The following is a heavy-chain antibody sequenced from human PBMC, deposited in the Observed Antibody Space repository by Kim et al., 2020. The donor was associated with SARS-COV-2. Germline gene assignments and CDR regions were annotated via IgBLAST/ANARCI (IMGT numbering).Heavy chain of an antibody. D-gene: IGHD6-13*01. CDR2: INHSGST. Sequence: SETLSLICAVYGGSFSGYYWSWIRQPPGKGLEWIGEINHSGSTNYNPSLKSRVTISVDTSKNQFSLKLSSVTAADTAVYYCARVFEVAAVSPGFDPWGQGTLVTVSS. J-gene: IGHJ5*02. V-gene: IGHV4-34*01. CDR1: GGSFSGYY. CDR3: ARVFEVAAVSPGFDP.